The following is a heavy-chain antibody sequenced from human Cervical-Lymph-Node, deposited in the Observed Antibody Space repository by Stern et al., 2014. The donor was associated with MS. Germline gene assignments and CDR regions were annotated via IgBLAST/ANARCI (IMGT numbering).Heavy chain of an antibody. CDR1: GASTSSPNFC. J-gene: IGHJ4*02. D-gene: IGHD6-19*01. CDR3: ARRVVAAWEDYFDY. V-gene: IGHV4-39*01. CDR2: IYYTGRT. Sequence: QLQLQASGPGLVKPSETLSLTCSVSGASTSSPNFCWGWIRQPPGKGLEWIGTIYYTGRTYYNPSLMSSVTMSTETPKDQISMNLRSVTAADTAVYYCARRVVAAWEDYFDYWGLGTLVTVSS.